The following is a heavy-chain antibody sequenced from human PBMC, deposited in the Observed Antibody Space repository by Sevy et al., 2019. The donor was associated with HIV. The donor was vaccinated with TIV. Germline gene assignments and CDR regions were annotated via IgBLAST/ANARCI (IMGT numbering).Heavy chain of an antibody. D-gene: IGHD3-3*01. V-gene: IGHV3-9*01. CDR3: AKATDPDYDFWSGIDHYYYAMDV. J-gene: IGHJ6*02. Sequence: GGSLRLSCAASGFTFDDYAMHWVRQVPGKGLEWVSGISWNSNSICYADSVKGRVTISRDNAKKSLYLQMNSLRTEDSALYYCAKATDPDYDFWSGIDHYYYAMDVWGQGTTVTVSS. CDR2: ISWNSNSI. CDR1: GFTFDDYA.